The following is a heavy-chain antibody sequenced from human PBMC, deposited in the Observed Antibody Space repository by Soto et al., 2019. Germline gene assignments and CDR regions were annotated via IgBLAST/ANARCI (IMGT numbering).Heavy chain of an antibody. CDR1: GFVFSSYS. CDR3: ANGIVDGRRHYYAMDV. D-gene: IGHD3-22*01. J-gene: IGHJ6*02. CDR2: ISGSGDRS. V-gene: IGHV3-23*01. Sequence: EVHLLESGGGLVKPGGSLRLSCAASGFVFSSYSMSWARQAPWKGLEWVSVISGSGDRSYYANSVKGRFTISRDNSNNMLDLEMGSLRDEDTAVSYGANGIVDGRRHYYAMDVWGQGTPVVVSS.